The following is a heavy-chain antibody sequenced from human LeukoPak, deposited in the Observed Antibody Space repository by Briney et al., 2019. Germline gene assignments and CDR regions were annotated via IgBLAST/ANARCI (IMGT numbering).Heavy chain of an antibody. CDR2: IYHSGTT. Sequence: KTSETLSLTCAGSAYSISSGYYWAWIRQPPGKGLEWIGSIYHSGTTYYNPSLKSRVTISVDTSKNQFSLKLSSVTAADTAVYYCARAGYCSGGSCYSDYWGQGTLVTVSS. V-gene: IGHV4-38-2*01. D-gene: IGHD2-15*01. CDR3: ARAGYCSGGSCYSDY. J-gene: IGHJ4*02. CDR1: AYSISSGYY.